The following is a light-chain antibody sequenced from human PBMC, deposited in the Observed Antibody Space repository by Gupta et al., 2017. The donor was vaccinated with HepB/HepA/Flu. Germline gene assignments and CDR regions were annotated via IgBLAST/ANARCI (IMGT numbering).Light chain of an antibody. CDR2: DAS. Sequence: EVVLTQSPGTLSLSPGERVTLSCRASQTVSNNYLAWYQQKVGQALRLLIYDASSRATGIPDRFSGSGSGTDFTLTSSRREPEDSAVYHGQQDCSSMPFGQGTRLEVK. J-gene: IGKJ5*01. V-gene: IGKV3-20*01. CDR3: QQDCSSMP. CDR1: QTVSNNY.